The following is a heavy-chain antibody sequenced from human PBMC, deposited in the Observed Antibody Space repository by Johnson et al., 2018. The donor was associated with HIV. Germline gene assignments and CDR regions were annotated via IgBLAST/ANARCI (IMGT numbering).Heavy chain of an antibody. D-gene: IGHD4/OR15-4a*01. CDR3: ARAQVLPDDAKNTFDI. V-gene: IGHV3-74*02. Sequence: MLLVESGGGLAQPGGSLRLSCAATGFTLSNYWMHWVRQVPGKGLVWVSRINKDGSDTTYGDTVMGRFTISRDDAKNTLYLQMNSLRAEDTAVYYCARAQVLPDDAKNTFDIWGQGTMVTVSS. J-gene: IGHJ3*02. CDR1: GFTLSNYW. CDR2: INKDGSDT.